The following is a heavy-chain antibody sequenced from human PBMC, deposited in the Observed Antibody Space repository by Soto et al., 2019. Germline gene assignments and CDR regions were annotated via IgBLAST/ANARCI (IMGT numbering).Heavy chain of an antibody. V-gene: IGHV1-69*12. CDR3: ARARSGYSCADIDY. J-gene: IGHJ4*02. CDR1: GGTFSIYA. Sequence: QVQLVQSGAEVKKPGSSVKVSCKASGGTFSIYAISWVRQAPGQGLQWMGGIIPIFGTANYAQKFQGRVTITADESTSIAYMELSSLRSEDTAVYYCARARSGYSCADIDYWGQGTLVTVSS. D-gene: IGHD6-25*01. CDR2: IIPIFGTA.